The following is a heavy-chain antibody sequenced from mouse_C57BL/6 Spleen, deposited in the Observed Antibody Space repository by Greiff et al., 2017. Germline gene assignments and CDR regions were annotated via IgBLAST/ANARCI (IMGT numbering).Heavy chain of an antibody. CDR1: GYAFSSSW. CDR2: IYPGDGDT. Sequence: VQLQQSGPELVKPGASVKISCKASGYAFSSSWMNWVKQRPGKGLEWIGRIYPGDGDTNYNGKFKGKATLTADKSSSTAYMQLSSRTSEDSAVYFCLYDGYYWGQGTTLTVSS. D-gene: IGHD2-3*01. J-gene: IGHJ2*01. CDR3: LYDGYY. V-gene: IGHV1-82*01.